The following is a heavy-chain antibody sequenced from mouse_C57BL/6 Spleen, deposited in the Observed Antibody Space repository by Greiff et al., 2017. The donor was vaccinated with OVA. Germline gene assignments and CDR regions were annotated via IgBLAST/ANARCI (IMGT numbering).Heavy chain of an antibody. V-gene: IGHV3-6*01. CDR1: GYSITSGYS. D-gene: IGHD2-2*01. Sequence: ESGPGLVKPSQSLSLTCSVTGYSITSGYSWNWIRQFPGNKLEWMGYISYDGSNNYNPSLKNRISITRDTSKNQFFLKLNSVTTEDTATYYCARDGTFGYDRYAMDYWGQGTSVTVSS. CDR3: ARDGTFGYDRYAMDY. J-gene: IGHJ4*01. CDR2: ISYDGSN.